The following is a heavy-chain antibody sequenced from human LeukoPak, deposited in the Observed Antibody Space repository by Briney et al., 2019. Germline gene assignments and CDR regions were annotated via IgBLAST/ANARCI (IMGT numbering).Heavy chain of an antibody. CDR2: ISSSSNYI. J-gene: IGHJ3*02. D-gene: IGHD2-2*01. V-gene: IGHV3-21*01. CDR1: GFTFSSYS. CDR3: ARVGYCSSTSCYLRISDAFDI. Sequence: GGSLRLSCAASGFTFSSYSMNWVRQAPGEGLEWVSSISSSSNYIHYADSVKGRFTISRDNAKNSLYLQMNSLRAEDTAVYYCARVGYCSSTSCYLRISDAFDIWGQGTMVTVSS.